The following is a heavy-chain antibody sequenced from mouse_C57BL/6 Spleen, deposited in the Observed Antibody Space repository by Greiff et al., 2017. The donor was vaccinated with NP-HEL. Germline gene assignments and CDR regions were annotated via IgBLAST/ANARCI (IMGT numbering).Heavy chain of an antibody. CDR1: GYTFTDYY. CDR2: IGPGSGST. CDR3: ARPYYYGSSDESWFAY. J-gene: IGHJ3*01. V-gene: IGHV1-77*01. Sequence: ESGAELVKPGASVKISCKASGYTFTDYYINWVKQRPGQGLEWIGKIGPGSGSTYYNEKFKGKATLTADKSSSTAYMQLSSLTSEDSAVYFCARPYYYGSSDESWFAYWGQGTLVTVSA. D-gene: IGHD1-1*01.